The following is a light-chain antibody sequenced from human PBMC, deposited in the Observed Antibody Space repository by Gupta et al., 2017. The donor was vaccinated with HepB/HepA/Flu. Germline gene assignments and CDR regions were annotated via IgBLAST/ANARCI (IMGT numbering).Light chain of an antibody. CDR1: SGHSSYA. CDR2: LNSDGSH. Sequence: QLVLTQSPSASASLGASVKLTCTLSSGHSSYAIAWHQQQPEKGPRYLMKLNSDGSHSKGDGIPDRFSGSSSGAERYXTXSSLQSXDEADYYCQTWGTGVVFGGGTKLTVL. CDR3: QTWGTGVV. V-gene: IGLV4-69*01. J-gene: IGLJ2*01.